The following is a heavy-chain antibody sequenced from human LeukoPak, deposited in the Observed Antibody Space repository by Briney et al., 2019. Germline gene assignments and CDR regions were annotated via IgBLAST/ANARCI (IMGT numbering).Heavy chain of an antibody. J-gene: IGHJ4*02. CDR1: GGSLSNYY. V-gene: IGHV4-34*01. D-gene: IGHD1-26*01. CDR3: AIEAIVGAPRGDY. CDR2: VNHSGRT. Sequence: SETLSLTRAVYGGSLSNYYWIWIRQPPGKGLEWIGEVNHSGRTHYNPSLKSRVTIPIDTSKNQFSLKLSSVTAADTAVYYCAIEAIVGAPRGDYWGQGTLVTVSS.